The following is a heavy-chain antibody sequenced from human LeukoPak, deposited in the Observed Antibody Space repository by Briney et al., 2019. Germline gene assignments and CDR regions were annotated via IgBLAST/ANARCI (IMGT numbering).Heavy chain of an antibody. Sequence: GGSLRLSCAASGFTFASYGMHWVRHAPGKGLEWVALIRYDGTNKYYTDSVKGRFTISRDNAKNSLYLQMNSLRAEDTAVYYCASELGYCSGGSCSWDYFDYWGQGTLVTVSS. CDR3: ASELGYCSGGSCSWDYFDY. CDR1: GFTFASYG. CDR2: IRYDGTNK. D-gene: IGHD2-15*01. J-gene: IGHJ4*02. V-gene: IGHV3-30*02.